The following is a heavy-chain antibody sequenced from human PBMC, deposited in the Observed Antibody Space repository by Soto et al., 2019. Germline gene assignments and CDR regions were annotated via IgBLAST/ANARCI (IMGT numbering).Heavy chain of an antibody. CDR2: ISDDGSNK. CDR3: AKGRKKSMGRGVN. D-gene: IGHD3-10*01. CDR1: GFTFSSYG. V-gene: IGHV3-30*18. J-gene: IGHJ1*01. Sequence: QVQLVESGGGVVQPGRSLRLSCAASGFTFSSYGMHWVRQAPGKGLEWVAVISDDGSNKYYAESVKGLFTNSRHNSNNMLYRQMNGRRAEDTAVYYCAKGRKKSMGRGVNWGQGTLVTVSS.